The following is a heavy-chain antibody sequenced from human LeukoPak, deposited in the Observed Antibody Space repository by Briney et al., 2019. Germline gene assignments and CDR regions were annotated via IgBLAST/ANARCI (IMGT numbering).Heavy chain of an antibody. CDR3: SRDTPYYYDGSALVY. CDR1: GGSVSSGSYY. V-gene: IGHV4-61*01. CDR2: IHYTGST. Sequence: PSETLSLTCTVSGGSVSSGSYYWSWIRQPPGKGLEWIGYIHYTGSTNYNPSLKSRVTISLDTSKNQFSLKLSSVTAADTAVYYCSRDTPYYYDGSALVYWGQGTLVTVSS. D-gene: IGHD3-22*01. J-gene: IGHJ4*02.